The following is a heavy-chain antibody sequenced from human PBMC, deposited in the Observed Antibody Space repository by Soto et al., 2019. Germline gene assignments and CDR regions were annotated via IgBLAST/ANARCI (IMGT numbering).Heavy chain of an antibody. CDR1: GFTFDDYA. V-gene: IGHV3-9*01. J-gene: IGHJ3*02. CDR3: AKVVDSSGYHDAFDI. Sequence: EVQLVESGGGLVQPGRSLRLSCAASGFTFDDYAMHWVRQAPGKGLEWVSGISWNSGSIGYADSVKGRFTISRDNAKNSLYLQMNSLRAEDTALYYCAKVVDSSGYHDAFDIWGQGTMVTVSS. CDR2: ISWNSGSI. D-gene: IGHD3-22*01.